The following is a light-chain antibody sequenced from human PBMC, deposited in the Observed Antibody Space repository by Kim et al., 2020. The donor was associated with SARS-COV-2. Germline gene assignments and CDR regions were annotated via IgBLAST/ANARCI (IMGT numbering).Light chain of an antibody. CDR2: GAS. Sequence: WSPGARATLSCRARQSVSSSYLAWYQQKPGQAPRLLIYGASSRATGIPDRFSGSGSGTDFTLTISRLEPEDFAVYYCQQYGSSLYTFGQGTKLEI. J-gene: IGKJ2*01. V-gene: IGKV3-20*01. CDR3: QQYGSSLYT. CDR1: QSVSSSY.